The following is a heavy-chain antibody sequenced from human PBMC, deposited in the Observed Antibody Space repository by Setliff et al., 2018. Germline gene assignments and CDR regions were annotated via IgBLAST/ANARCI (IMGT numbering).Heavy chain of an antibody. CDR2: INPSGGST. CDR1: GYTFTSYY. CDR3: ARDRAIVVVTATGTLNY. Sequence: GASVKVSCKASGYTFTSYYMHWVRQAPGQGLEWTGIINPSGGSTSYAQKFQGRVTMTRDTSTSTVYMELSSLRSEDTAVYYCARDRAIVVVTATGTLNYWGQGTLVTVS. V-gene: IGHV1-46*01. D-gene: IGHD2-21*02. J-gene: IGHJ4*02.